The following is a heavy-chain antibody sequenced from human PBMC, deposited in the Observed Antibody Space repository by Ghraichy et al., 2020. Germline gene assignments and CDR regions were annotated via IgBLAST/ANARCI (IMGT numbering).Heavy chain of an antibody. D-gene: IGHD6-25*01. CDR3: AKAGSSGFDY. CDR1: GFTFSSYA. J-gene: IGHJ4*02. Sequence: GESLNISCAASGFTFSSYAMSWVRQAPGKGLEWVSAISGSGGSTYYADSVKGRFTISRDNSKNTLYLQMNSLRAEDTAVYYCAKAGSSGFDYWGQGTLVTVSS. V-gene: IGHV3-23*01. CDR2: ISGSGGST.